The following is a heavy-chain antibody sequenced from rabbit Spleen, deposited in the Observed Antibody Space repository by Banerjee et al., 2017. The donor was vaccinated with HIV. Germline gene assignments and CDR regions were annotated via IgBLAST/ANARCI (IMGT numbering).Heavy chain of an antibody. CDR3: AGDLGVIVYRFSL. V-gene: IGHV1S40*01. CDR2: IYISIGNT. CDR1: GIDFSSYYY. J-gene: IGHJ4*01. D-gene: IGHD6-1*01. Sequence: QSLEESGGDLVKPGGTLTLTCKASGIDFSSYYYMCWVRQAPGKGLEWIACIYISIGNTYYASWAKGRFTCSKTSSTTVTLQMTSMTAADTATYFCAGDLGVIVYRFSLWGPGTLVTVS.